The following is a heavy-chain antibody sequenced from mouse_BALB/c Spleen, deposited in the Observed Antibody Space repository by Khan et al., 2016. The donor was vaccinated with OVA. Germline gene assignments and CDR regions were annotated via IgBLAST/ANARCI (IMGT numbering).Heavy chain of an antibody. Sequence: EVQLQESGPGLVKPSQSLSLTCTVTGYSITSDYAWNWIRQFPGNKLEWMGYLTYSGSTSYIPSLKGRISITRDTSKNQFFLQLNSVTTEDTATYYCARWFAYWGQGTLVTVSA. V-gene: IGHV3-2*02. CDR1: GYSITSDYA. CDR3: ARWFAY. CDR2: LTYSGST. J-gene: IGHJ3*01.